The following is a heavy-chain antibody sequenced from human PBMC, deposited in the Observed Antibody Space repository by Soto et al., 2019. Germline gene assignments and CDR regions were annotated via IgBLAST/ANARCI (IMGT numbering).Heavy chain of an antibody. J-gene: IGHJ6*02. D-gene: IGHD6-6*01. CDR1: GGSISSGGYY. V-gene: IGHV4-31*03. Sequence: PSETLSLTCTVSGGSISSGGYYWSWIRQHPGKGLEWIGYIYYSGSTYYNPSLKSRVTISVDTSKNQFSLKLSSVTAADTAVYYCARDSLEGSPIASTAARHYYYYYGMDVWGQGTTVTVSS. CDR2: IYYSGST. CDR3: ARDSLEGSPIASTAARHYYYYYGMDV.